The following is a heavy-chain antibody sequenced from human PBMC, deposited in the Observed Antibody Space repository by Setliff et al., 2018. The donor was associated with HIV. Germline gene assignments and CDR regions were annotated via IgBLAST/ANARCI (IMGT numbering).Heavy chain of an antibody. D-gene: IGHD4-17*01. Sequence: GESLKISCAASGVTVSKNYMSWVRQAPGKGLEWASVIYTGGATFYADSVKARFTIARDNSRNTLYLQMNSLRAEDTAVYYCARSNLRRYGDPDWYFDLWGRGTLVTVSS. J-gene: IGHJ2*01. V-gene: IGHV3-66*02. CDR3: ARSNLRRYGDPDWYFDL. CDR2: IYTGGAT. CDR1: GVTVSKNY.